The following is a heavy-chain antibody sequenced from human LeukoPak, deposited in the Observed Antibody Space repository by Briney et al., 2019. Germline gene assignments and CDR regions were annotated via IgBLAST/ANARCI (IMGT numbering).Heavy chain of an antibody. CDR2: ITHSGETT. CDR3: AKDHRGSYPNWFDP. Sequence: GGSLRLSCAASGFTFDTYAMTWVRQAPGKGLEWVSTITHSGETTHYADSVKGRFTISRDNSKNTLYLQMNSLRAEDTAVYYCAKDHRGSYPNWFDPWGQGTLVTVSS. D-gene: IGHD1-26*01. V-gene: IGHV3-23*01. J-gene: IGHJ5*02. CDR1: GFTFDTYA.